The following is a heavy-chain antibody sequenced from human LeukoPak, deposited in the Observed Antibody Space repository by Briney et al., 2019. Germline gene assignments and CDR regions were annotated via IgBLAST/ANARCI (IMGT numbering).Heavy chain of an antibody. V-gene: IGHV1-8*03. CDR2: MNPNSGNT. CDR3: ARTYSYWSGYPTLGY. D-gene: IGHD3-3*01. J-gene: IGHJ4*02. Sequence: GASVKVSCKASGYTFTSYDINWVRQAPGQGLEWMGWMNPNSGNTGYAQKFQGRVTITRNTSISTAYMELSSLRSEDTAVYYFARTYSYWSGYPTLGYWGQGTLVTVSS. CDR1: GYTFTSYD.